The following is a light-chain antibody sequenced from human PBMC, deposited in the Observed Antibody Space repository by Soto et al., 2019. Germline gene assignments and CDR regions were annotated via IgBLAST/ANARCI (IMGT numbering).Light chain of an antibody. CDR2: AAS. J-gene: IGKJ4*01. Sequence: DIQMTQTPLSLSAFVGDRVTMTCRASQNIYINLNWYQQKPGKAPQLLIYAASTLQSGVTSRFSGNGSRTDFTLAISSLQPEDSATYYCQQTYSTLTFGGGTKVQI. V-gene: IGKV1-39*01. CDR3: QQTYSTLT. CDR1: QNIYIN.